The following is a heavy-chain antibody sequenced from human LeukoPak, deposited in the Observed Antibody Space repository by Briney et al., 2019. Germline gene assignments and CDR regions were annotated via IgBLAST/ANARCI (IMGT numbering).Heavy chain of an antibody. Sequence: GGSLRLSCAAPGFTFSSYAMSWVRQAPGKGLEWVSAISGSGGSTYYADSVKGRFTISRDNSKNTLYLQMNSLRAEDTAVYYCAKTEQLVLDYYYGMDVWGQGTTVTVSS. CDR1: GFTFSSYA. V-gene: IGHV3-23*01. J-gene: IGHJ6*02. CDR3: AKTEQLVLDYYYGMDV. D-gene: IGHD6-6*01. CDR2: ISGSGGST.